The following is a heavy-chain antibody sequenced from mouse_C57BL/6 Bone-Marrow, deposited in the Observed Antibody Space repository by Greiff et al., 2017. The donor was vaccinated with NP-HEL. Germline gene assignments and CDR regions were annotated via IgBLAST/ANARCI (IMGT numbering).Heavy chain of an antibody. D-gene: IGHD1-1*02. J-gene: IGHJ2*01. CDR1: GFNIKDDY. CDR2: IDPENGDT. V-gene: IGHV14-4*01. Sequence: LVESGAELVRPGASVKLSCTASGFNIKDDYMHWVKQRPEQGLEWIGWIDPENGDTEYASKFQGKATITADTSSNTAYLQLSSLTSEDTAVYYCTTGWWFYWGQGTTLTVSS. CDR3: TTGWWFY.